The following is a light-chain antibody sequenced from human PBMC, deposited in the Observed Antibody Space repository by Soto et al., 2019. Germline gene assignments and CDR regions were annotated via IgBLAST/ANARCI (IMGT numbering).Light chain of an antibody. CDR1: VLAKKY. V-gene: IGLV3-27*01. Sequence: SYELTQPSSVSVSPGQTAWITCSGDVLAKKYARWFQQKPGQAPVLVIYKDSERPSGIPERFSGSSSGTTVTLTISVAQVEDEADYYCYSAADNNMVFGTGTKVTVL. J-gene: IGLJ1*01. CDR2: KDS. CDR3: YSAADNNMV.